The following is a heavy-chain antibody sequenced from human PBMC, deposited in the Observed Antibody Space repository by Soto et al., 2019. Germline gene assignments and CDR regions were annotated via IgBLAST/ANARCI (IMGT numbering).Heavy chain of an antibody. D-gene: IGHD2-21*02. V-gene: IGHV4-39*02. CDR1: GDSISSRSYY. J-gene: IGHJ4*02. CDR3: ARETPLVVTRAYFDL. CDR2: IYYSGST. Sequence: SETLSLTCTATGDSISSRSYYWGWIRQPPGKGLEWIGSIYYSGSTYNNPSLRSRVSMSIATSKDQFSLKLKSVTAADTALYFSARETPLVVTRAYFDLWGPGSLVTVSS.